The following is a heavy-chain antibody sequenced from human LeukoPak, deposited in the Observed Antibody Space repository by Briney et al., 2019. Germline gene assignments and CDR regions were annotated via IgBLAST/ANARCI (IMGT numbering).Heavy chain of an antibody. J-gene: IGHJ2*01. CDR1: GDSISSSY. Sequence: PSETLSLTCTVSGDSISSSYWSWIRQPPGKGLEWIGYIYYSGNTNYNPSLESRVTISVDTSKNQFSLKLSSVTAADTAVYYCARLDYRAWYFDLWGRGTLVTVSS. CDR3: ARLDYRAWYFDL. CDR2: IYYSGNT. D-gene: IGHD4/OR15-4a*01. V-gene: IGHV4-59*08.